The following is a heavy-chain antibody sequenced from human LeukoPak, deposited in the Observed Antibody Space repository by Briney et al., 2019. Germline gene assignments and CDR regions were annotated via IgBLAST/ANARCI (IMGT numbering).Heavy chain of an antibody. CDR2: INHSGST. V-gene: IGHV4-34*01. CDR1: GGSFSGYY. CDR3: ARRVLRYFGRFDP. D-gene: IGHD3-9*01. J-gene: IGHJ5*02. Sequence: SETLSLTCAVYGGSFSGYYWSGIRQPQGKGLEWIGEINHSGSTNYNPSLKSRVTISVDTSKNQFSLKLSSVTAADTAVYYCARRVLRYFGRFDPWGQGTLVTVSS.